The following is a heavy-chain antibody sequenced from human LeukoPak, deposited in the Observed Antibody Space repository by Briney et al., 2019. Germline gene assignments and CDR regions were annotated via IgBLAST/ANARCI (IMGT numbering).Heavy chain of an antibody. D-gene: IGHD6-13*01. CDR2: ISSSSSYI. V-gene: IGHV3-21*01. CDR3: AVAAAGNWFDP. J-gene: IGHJ5*02. Sequence: GGSLRLSCAASGCTFSRYSMTWVRQAPGKGLEWVSSISSSSSYIYYADSVKGRFTISRDNAKNSLYLQMNSLRAEDTAVYYCAVAAAGNWFDPWGQGTLVTVSS. CDR1: GCTFSRYS.